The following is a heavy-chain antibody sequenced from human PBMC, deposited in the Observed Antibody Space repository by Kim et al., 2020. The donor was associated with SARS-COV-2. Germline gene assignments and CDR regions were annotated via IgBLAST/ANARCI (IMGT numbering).Heavy chain of an antibody. J-gene: IGHJ4*02. CDR1: GFTFSSYG. CDR3: AKRGWGYVVDY. CDR2: ISYDGSNK. V-gene: IGHV3-30*18. Sequence: GGSLRLSCAASGFTFSSYGMHWVRQAPGKGLEWVAVISYDGSNKYYADSVKGRFTISRDNSKNTLYLQMNSLRAEDTAVYYCAKRGWGYVVDYWGQGTLVTVSS. D-gene: IGHD3-16*01.